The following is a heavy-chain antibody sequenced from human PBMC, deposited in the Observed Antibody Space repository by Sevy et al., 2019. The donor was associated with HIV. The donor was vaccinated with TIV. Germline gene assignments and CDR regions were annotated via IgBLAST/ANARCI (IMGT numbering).Heavy chain of an antibody. J-gene: IGHJ1*01. V-gene: IGHV3-15*01. CDR1: GFAFSSYS. Sequence: GGSLRLSCAASGFAFSSYSMNWVRQAPGKGLEWVGHFKSKTDGGTTDYAAPVRGRFTISRDDSKNTLYLQMNSLKTEDTAVYYCTTGGSLFQHWGQGTLVTVSS. CDR2: FKSKTDGGTT. CDR3: TTGGSLFQH. D-gene: IGHD3-16*01.